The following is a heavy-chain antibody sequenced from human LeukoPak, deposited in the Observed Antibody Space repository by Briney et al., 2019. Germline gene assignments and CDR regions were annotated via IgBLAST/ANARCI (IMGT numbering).Heavy chain of an antibody. CDR2: IYYSGST. CDR3: ARHSLYYDFWSGYYLSRWFDP. D-gene: IGHD3-3*01. V-gene: IGHV4-39*01. J-gene: IGHJ5*02. CDR1: GGSISSSSYY. Sequence: PSETLSLTCTVSGGSISSSSYYWGWIRQPPGKGLEWIGSIYYSGSTYYNPSLKSRVTISVDTSKNQFSLKLGSVTAADTAVYYCARHSLYYDFWSGYYLSRWFDPWGQGTLVTVSS.